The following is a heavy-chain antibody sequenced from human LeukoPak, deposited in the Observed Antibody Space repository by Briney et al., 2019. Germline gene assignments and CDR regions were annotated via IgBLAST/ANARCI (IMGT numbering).Heavy chain of an antibody. Sequence: ASVKVSCKASGYTFTSYYMHWVRQATGQGLEWMGIINPSGGSTSYAQKFQGRVTMIRNTSISTAYMELSSLRSEDTAVYYCARGLPRYYYGSGDYWGQGTLVTVSS. CDR1: GYTFTSYY. J-gene: IGHJ4*02. CDR3: ARGLPRYYYGSGDY. V-gene: IGHV1-46*01. D-gene: IGHD3-10*01. CDR2: INPSGGST.